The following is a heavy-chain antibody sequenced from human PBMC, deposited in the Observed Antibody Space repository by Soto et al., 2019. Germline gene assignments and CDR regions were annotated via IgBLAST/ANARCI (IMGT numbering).Heavy chain of an antibody. D-gene: IGHD5-12*01. V-gene: IGHV1-8*01. Sequence: GASVKVSCKASGYTFTSYDINWVRQATGQGLEWMGWMNPNSGNTGYAQKFQGRVTMTRNTSISTAYMELSSLRSEDTAVYYCARGQRGGYHYYYYYMDVWGKGTTVTVSS. CDR1: GYTFTSYD. CDR2: MNPNSGNT. J-gene: IGHJ6*03. CDR3: ARGQRGGYHYYYYYMDV.